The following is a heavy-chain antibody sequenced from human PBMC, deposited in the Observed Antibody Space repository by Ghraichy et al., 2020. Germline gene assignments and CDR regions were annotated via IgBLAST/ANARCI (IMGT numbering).Heavy chain of an antibody. CDR3: ARLTYYDYVRGADY. Sequence: SVKVSCKASGGTFSSYAISWVRQAPGQGLEWMGGIIPIFGTANYAQKFQGRVTITADESTSTAYMELSSLRSEDTAVYYCARLTYYDYVRGADYWGQGTLVTVSS. CDR1: GGTFSSYA. D-gene: IGHD3-16*01. V-gene: IGHV1-69*13. CDR2: IIPIFGTA. J-gene: IGHJ4*02.